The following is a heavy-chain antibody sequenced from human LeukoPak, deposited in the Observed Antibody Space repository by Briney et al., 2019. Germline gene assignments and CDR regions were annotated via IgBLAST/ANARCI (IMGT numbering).Heavy chain of an antibody. CDR1: GFTFSSYS. V-gene: IGHV3-48*01. D-gene: IGHD6-13*01. CDR3: ATDRYSTFDY. Sequence: PGGSLRLSCAASGFTFSSYSMNWVRQAPGKGLEWVSYISSSGSTIYYADSVKGRFTISRDNAKNSLYLQMNSLRAEDTAVYYCATDRYSTFDYWGQGILVTVSS. CDR2: ISSSGSTI. J-gene: IGHJ4*02.